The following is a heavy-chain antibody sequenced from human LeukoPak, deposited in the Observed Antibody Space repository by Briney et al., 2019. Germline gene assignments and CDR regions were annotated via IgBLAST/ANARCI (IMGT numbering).Heavy chain of an antibody. CDR1: GGTFSSYA. CDR3: AREAQQLVTIYFDY. J-gene: IGHJ4*02. V-gene: IGHV1-69*04. D-gene: IGHD1-1*01. CDR2: IIPILGIA. Sequence: ASVTVSCKASGGTFSSYAISWVRQAPGQGLEWMGRIIPILGIANYAQKFQGRVTITADKSTSTAYMELRSLRSDDTAVYYCAREAQQLVTIYFDYWGQGTLVTVSS.